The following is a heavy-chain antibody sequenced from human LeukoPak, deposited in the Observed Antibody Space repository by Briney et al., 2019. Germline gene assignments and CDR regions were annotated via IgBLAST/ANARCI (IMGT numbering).Heavy chain of an antibody. J-gene: IGHJ5*02. Sequence: PSETLSLTCTVSGGSISSSSYYWGWIRPPPGEGLEWIGIIYYSGSTYYNPSLKSRLTISVDTSKNQFSLKLSSVTATDTAVYYCARRGYCSSTSCYEYWFDPWGQGTLVTVSS. D-gene: IGHD2-2*01. CDR2: IYYSGST. CDR1: GGSISSSSYY. CDR3: ARRGYCSSTSCYEYWFDP. V-gene: IGHV4-39*01.